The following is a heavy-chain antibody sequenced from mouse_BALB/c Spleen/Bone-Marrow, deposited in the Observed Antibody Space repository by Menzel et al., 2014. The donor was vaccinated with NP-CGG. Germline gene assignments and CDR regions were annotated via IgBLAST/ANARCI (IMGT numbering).Heavy chain of an antibody. CDR2: INPYNDGT. CDR1: GYTFTRYV. CDR3: VRSLLRADY. Sequence: VHVKQSGPELVKPGASVKMSCKASGYTFTRYVMYWVKQKPGQGLEWIGYINPYNDGTKYNEKFKGKATLTSDKSSSTAYMELSSLTSEDSAVYYCVRSLLRADYWGQGTSVTVSS. V-gene: IGHV1-14*01. D-gene: IGHD1-1*01. J-gene: IGHJ4*01.